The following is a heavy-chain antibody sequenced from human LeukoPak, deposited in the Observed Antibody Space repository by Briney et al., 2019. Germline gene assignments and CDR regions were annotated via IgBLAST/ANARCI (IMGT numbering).Heavy chain of an antibody. CDR3: ARVVVVVAATRYYYYGMDV. CDR2: INHSGST. V-gene: IGHV4-34*01. Sequence: PSETLSLTCAVYGGSFSGYYWSWIRQPPGKGLEWIGKINHSGSTNYNPSLKSRVTISVDTSKNQFSLKLSSVTAADTAVYYCARVVVVVAATRYYYYGMDVWGQGTTVTVSS. J-gene: IGHJ6*02. CDR1: GGSFSGYY. D-gene: IGHD2-15*01.